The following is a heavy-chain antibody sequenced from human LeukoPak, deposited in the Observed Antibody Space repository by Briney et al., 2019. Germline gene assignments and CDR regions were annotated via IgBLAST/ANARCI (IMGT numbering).Heavy chain of an antibody. CDR3: AKYRHWNGGYDY. V-gene: IGHV3-23*01. Sequence: VSAISGSGGSTYYADSVKGRFTISRDNSKNTLYLQMNSLGAEDTAVYYCAKYRHWNGGYDYWGQGTLVTVSS. D-gene: IGHD1-1*01. J-gene: IGHJ4*02. CDR2: ISGSGGST.